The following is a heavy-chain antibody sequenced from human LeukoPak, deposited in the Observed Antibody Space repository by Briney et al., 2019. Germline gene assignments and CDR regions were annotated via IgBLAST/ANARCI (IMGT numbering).Heavy chain of an antibody. J-gene: IGHJ4*02. Sequence: WASVKVSCKASGYTFTTYGITWVRQAPGQGLEWMGWISAYNSNTNYAQKLQGRVTMTTDTSTSTAYMELGSLRSDDTAVYYCARDYPSYSSSSLFGDYWGQGTLVTVSS. V-gene: IGHV1-18*01. CDR1: GYTFTTYG. CDR2: ISAYNSNT. D-gene: IGHD6-6*01. CDR3: ARDYPSYSSSSLFGDY.